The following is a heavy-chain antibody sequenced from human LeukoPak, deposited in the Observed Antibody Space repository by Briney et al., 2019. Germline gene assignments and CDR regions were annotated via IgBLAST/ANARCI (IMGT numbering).Heavy chain of an antibody. CDR3: AKDRDSSSWFDY. Sequence: GGSLRLSCADSGCTFSSYAMSWVRQAPGKGLEWVSAISGSGGSTYYADSVKGRFTISRDNSKNTLYLQMNSLRAEDTAVYYCAKDRDSSSWFDYWGQGTLVTVSS. CDR1: GCTFSSYA. CDR2: ISGSGGST. J-gene: IGHJ4*02. V-gene: IGHV3-23*01. D-gene: IGHD6-13*01.